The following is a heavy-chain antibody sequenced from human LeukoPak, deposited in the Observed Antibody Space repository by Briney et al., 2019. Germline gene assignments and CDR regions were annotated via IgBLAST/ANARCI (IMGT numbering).Heavy chain of an antibody. J-gene: IGHJ6*03. D-gene: IGHD2-2*02. V-gene: IGHV1-2*02. CDR1: GHTFTGYY. CDR3: ARKYQLLYRGNYYYYYMDV. Sequence: ASVKVSCKASGHTFTGYYMHWVRQAPGQGLEWMGWINPNSGGTNYAQKFQGRVTMTRDTSISTAYMELSRLRSDDTAVHYCARKYQLLYRGNYYYYYMDVWGKGTTVTVSS. CDR2: INPNSGGT.